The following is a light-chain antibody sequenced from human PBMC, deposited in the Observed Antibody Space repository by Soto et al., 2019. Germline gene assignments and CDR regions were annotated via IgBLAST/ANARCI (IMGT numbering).Light chain of an antibody. CDR1: QSVSSY. V-gene: IGKV3-11*01. Sequence: EIVLTQSPATRSSSPGERATLSCRASQSVSSYLAWYQQKPGQAPRLLIYDASNRATGIQARFSGSGSGTDFTLTIRSLEPEDFAVYYCQQRSNWLWTFGQGTKVDIK. J-gene: IGKJ1*01. CDR3: QQRSNWLWT. CDR2: DAS.